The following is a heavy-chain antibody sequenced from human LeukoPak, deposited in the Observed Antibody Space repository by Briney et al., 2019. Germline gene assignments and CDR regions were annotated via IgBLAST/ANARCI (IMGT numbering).Heavy chain of an antibody. J-gene: IGHJ6*03. D-gene: IGHD4-17*01. CDR2: IKSKTDGGTT. CDR1: GFTFSNAW. CDR3: TTHDYGDYVWGPNYYYYYMDV. Sequence: GGSLRLSCAASGFTFSNAWMSWVRQAPGKGLEWVGRIKSKTDGGTTDYAAPVKGRFTISRDDSKNTLYLQMNSLKTEDTAVYYCTTHDYGDYVWGPNYYYYYMDVWGKGTTVTISS. V-gene: IGHV3-15*01.